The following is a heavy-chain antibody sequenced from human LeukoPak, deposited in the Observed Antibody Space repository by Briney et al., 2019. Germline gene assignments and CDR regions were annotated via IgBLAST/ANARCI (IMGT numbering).Heavy chain of an antibody. CDR3: ARDSTGYWYFDL. V-gene: IGHV3-23*01. J-gene: IGHJ2*01. D-gene: IGHD3-3*02. Sequence: GGSLRLSCAASGFTFSSYAMSWVRQAPGKGLEWVSAISGSGGNTFYADSVKGRFTISRDNSKNTLFLQVNSLRAEDTAVYYCARDSTGYWYFDLWGRGTLVSVSS. CDR1: GFTFSSYA. CDR2: ISGSGGNT.